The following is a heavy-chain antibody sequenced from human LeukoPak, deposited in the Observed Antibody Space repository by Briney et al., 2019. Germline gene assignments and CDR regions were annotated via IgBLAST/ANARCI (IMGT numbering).Heavy chain of an antibody. CDR1: GGSISSSNYY. V-gene: IGHV4-39*01. CDR3: ALRYFDRDY. D-gene: IGHD3-9*01. CDR2: IYYSGST. J-gene: IGHJ4*02. Sequence: SETLSLTCTVSGGSISSSNYYWVWIRQPPGKGLEWVGSIYYSGSTYYNPSLESRVTISVDTSKDQFSLKLSSVTAADTAVYYCALRYFDRDYWGQGTLVTVSS.